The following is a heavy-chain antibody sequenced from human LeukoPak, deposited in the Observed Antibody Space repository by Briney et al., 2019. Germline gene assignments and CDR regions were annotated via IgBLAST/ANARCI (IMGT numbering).Heavy chain of an antibody. CDR1: GYTFTTYY. Sequence: ASVKVSCKASGYTFTTYYMNWVRQAPGQGFEWMGIINPSAGSTSYAQKFQGRVTMTRDTSTSTVYMELSSLRSEDTAVYYCVRGGYDFSSGYYPSRWGQGTLVTVSS. CDR3: VRGGYDFSSGYYPSR. D-gene: IGHD3-3*01. CDR2: INPSAGST. J-gene: IGHJ4*02. V-gene: IGHV1-46*01.